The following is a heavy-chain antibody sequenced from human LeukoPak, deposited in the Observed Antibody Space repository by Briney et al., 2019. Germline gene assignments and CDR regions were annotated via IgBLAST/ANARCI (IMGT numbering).Heavy chain of an antibody. CDR2: INHSGST. CDR1: GGSFSGYY. CDR3: ARKYYDFWSGYHFAKKPGFYFDY. Sequence: SETLSLTCAVYGGSFSGYYWSWIRQPPGKGLEWIGEINHSGSTNYNPSLKSRVTISVDTSKNQFSLKLSSVTAADTAVYYCARKYYDFWSGYHFAKKPGFYFDYWGQGTLVTVSS. J-gene: IGHJ4*02. D-gene: IGHD3-3*01. V-gene: IGHV4-34*01.